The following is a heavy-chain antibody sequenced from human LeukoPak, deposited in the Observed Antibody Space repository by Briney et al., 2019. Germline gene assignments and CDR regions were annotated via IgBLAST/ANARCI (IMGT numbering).Heavy chain of an antibody. J-gene: IGHJ4*02. CDR3: ARYTHSSGFDY. Sequence: GGSLRLSCAASGLIVSSNYMSWVRQAPGKGLEWVSVIYSGGSTYYADSVKGRFTISRDNSKNTLYLQMNSLRAEDSAVYYCARYTHSSGFDYWGQGTLVTVSS. V-gene: IGHV3-53*01. CDR1: GLIVSSNY. CDR2: IYSGGST. D-gene: IGHD6-19*01.